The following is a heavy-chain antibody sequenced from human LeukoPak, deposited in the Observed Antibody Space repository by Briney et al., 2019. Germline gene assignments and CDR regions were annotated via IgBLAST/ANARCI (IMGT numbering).Heavy chain of an antibody. CDR2: ISGSGGST. CDR1: GFTFSSYA. J-gene: IGHJ4*02. CDR3: ASDSGSYLGFDY. V-gene: IGHV3-23*01. Sequence: GGSLRLSCAASGFTFSSYAMSWVRQAPGKGLEWVSAISGSGGSTYYADSVKGRFTISRDNSKNTLYLQMNSLRAEDTAVYYCASDSGSYLGFDYWGQGNLVTVSS. D-gene: IGHD1-26*01.